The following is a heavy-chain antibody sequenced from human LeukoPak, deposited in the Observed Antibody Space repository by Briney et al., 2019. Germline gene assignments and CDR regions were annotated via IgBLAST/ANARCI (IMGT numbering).Heavy chain of an antibody. CDR1: GGTFSSYA. J-gene: IGHJ3*02. D-gene: IGHD2-21*01. CDR3: ARDREEGHIVVADDAFDI. Sequence: ASVKVSCKASGGTFSSYAISWVRQAPGQGLEWMGGIIPIFGTANYAQKFQGRVTITADVSTSTAYMELSSLRSEDTAVYYCARDREEGHIVVADDAFDIWGQGTMVTVSS. CDR2: IIPIFGTA. V-gene: IGHV1-69*13.